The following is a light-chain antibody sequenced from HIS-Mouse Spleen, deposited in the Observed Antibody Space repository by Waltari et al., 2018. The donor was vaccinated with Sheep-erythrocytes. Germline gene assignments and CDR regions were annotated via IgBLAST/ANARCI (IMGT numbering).Light chain of an antibody. CDR3: QQYYSTLLT. J-gene: IGKJ4*01. V-gene: IGKV4-1*01. Sequence: DIVMTHSPDSLAGSLGERATITCKCSQSVLYSSNNKNYLDWYPQKPGQPPKLLIYWASTRESGVPDRFSGSGSGTDFTLTISSLQAEDVAVYYCQQYYSTLLTFGGGTKVEIK. CDR1: QSVLYSSNNKNY. CDR2: WAS.